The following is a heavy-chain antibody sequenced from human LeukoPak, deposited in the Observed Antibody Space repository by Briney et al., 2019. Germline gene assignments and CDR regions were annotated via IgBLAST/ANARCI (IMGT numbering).Heavy chain of an antibody. CDR1: GFTSSNSP. CDR3: ARGGYDSSGYYGQLDY. D-gene: IGHD3-22*01. CDR2: ISYDGSNK. J-gene: IGHJ4*02. V-gene: IGHV3-30*04. Sequence: GGSLRLSCAASGFTSSNSPMHWVRQAPGKGLEWVSLISYDGSNKYYADSVKGRFTISRDNSKNTLYLQMDSLRAEDTAVYYCARGGYDSSGYYGQLDYWGQGTLVTVSS.